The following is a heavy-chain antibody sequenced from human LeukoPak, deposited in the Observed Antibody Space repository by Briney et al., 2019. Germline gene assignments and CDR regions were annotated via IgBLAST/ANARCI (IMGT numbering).Heavy chain of an antibody. CDR3: ARDPYSGTYGHLYYYYMDV. CDR2: ITSDIRYK. D-gene: IGHD1-26*01. J-gene: IGHJ6*03. Sequence: GGSLRLSCAASGFTFSDYNMNWVRQAPGKSLEWGSSITSDIRYKYYVDSVRGRFTISRDNAKNTLFLQIDSLRAEDTAVYYCARDPYSGTYGHLYYYYMDVWGKGTTVTISS. CDR1: GFTFSDYN. V-gene: IGHV3-21*01.